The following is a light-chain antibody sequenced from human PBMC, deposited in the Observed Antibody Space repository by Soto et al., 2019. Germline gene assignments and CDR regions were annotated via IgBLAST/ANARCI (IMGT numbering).Light chain of an antibody. CDR2: DAS. CDR1: QSVSSY. Sequence: EIVLTQSPATLSLSPGERATLSCRASQSVSSYLAWYQQKPGQAPRLLIYDASNRATGIPARFSGSGSGTDFTLTIRSLEPEDFAVYYCQQPYTFGPGTKLEIK. V-gene: IGKV3-11*01. J-gene: IGKJ2*01. CDR3: QQPYT.